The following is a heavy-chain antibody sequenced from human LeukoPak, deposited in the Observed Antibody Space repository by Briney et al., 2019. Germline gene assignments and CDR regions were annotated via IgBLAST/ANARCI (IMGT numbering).Heavy chain of an antibody. D-gene: IGHD3-10*01. CDR3: ARERITMVRGVPPSRGWFDP. V-gene: IGHV4-59*01. CDR1: GGSISSYY. J-gene: IGHJ5*02. CDR2: IYYSGST. Sequence: SETLSLTCTVSGGSISSYYWSWIRQPPGKGLEWIGNIYYSGSTNYNPSLKSRVTISVDTSKNQFSLKLSSVTAADTAVYYCARERITMVRGVPPSRGWFDPWGQGTLVTVSS.